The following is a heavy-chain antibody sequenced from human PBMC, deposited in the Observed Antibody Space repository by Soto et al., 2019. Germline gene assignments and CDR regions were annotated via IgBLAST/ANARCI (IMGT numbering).Heavy chain of an antibody. CDR2: IYYNGTT. Sequence: SETLSLTCTVSGGSISSYYWSWIRQPPGKGLEWIGYIYYNGTTNYNPSLKSRVTISIDTSKNLFSLKLTSVTAADTALYFCAMDYFDSSDYTTNWFDPWGQGSLVTVSS. CDR3: AMDYFDSSDYTTNWFDP. V-gene: IGHV4-59*08. J-gene: IGHJ5*02. D-gene: IGHD3-22*01. CDR1: GGSISSYY.